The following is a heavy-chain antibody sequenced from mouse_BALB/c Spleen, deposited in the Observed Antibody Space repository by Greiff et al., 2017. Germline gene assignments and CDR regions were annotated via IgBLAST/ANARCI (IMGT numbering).Heavy chain of an antibody. CDR2: IYPYNGGT. V-gene: IGHV1S29*02. Sequence: EVKLVESGPELVKPGASVKISCKASGYTFTDYNMHWVKQSHGKSLEWIGYIYPYNGGTGYNQKFKSKATLTVDNSSSTAYMELRSLTSEDSAVYYCARNYYGSEYYYAMDYWGQGTSVTVSS. CDR3: ARNYYGSEYYYAMDY. CDR1: GYTFTDYN. D-gene: IGHD1-1*01. J-gene: IGHJ4*01.